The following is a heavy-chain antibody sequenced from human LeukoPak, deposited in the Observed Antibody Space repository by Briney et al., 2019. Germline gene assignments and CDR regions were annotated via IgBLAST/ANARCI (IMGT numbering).Heavy chain of an antibody. V-gene: IGHV4-34*01. D-gene: IGHD4-17*01. CDR2: INHSGST. CDR3: ARRSTTVTRNSRFQFDY. J-gene: IGHJ4*02. CDR1: GGSFSGYY. Sequence: SSETLSLTCAVYGGSFSGYYWSWIRQPPGKGLEWIGEINHSGSTNYNPSLKSRVTISVDTSKNQFSLKLSSVTAADAAVYYCARRSTTVTRNSRFQFDYWGQGTLVTVSS.